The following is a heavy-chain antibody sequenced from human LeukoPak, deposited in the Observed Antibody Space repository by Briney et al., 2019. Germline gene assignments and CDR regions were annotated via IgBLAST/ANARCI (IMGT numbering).Heavy chain of an antibody. CDR3: ARESWGPVGP. Sequence: GGSLRLSCAASGFTVSNNHMSWVRQAPGKGLEWVSLTYTDTSAYYADSVMGRFTISRDNSKNTLNLQMNSLRVEDTAVYYCARESWGPVGPWGQGTLVTVSS. J-gene: IGHJ5*02. V-gene: IGHV3-66*02. D-gene: IGHD3-16*01. CDR2: TYTDTSA. CDR1: GFTVSNNH.